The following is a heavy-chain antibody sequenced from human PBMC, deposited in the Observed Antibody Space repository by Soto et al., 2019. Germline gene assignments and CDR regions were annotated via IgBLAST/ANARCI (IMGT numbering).Heavy chain of an antibody. J-gene: IGHJ4*02. CDR2: TYYRSKWYN. Sequence: SQTLSLTCAISGDSVSSNSAAWNWIRQSPSRGLEWLGRTYYRSKWYNDYAVSVKSRITINPDTSKNQFSLQLNSVTPEETAVYYCARARYQYYDILTGYFGGFDYWGQGTLVTVSS. CDR1: GDSVSSNSAA. D-gene: IGHD3-9*01. CDR3: ARARYQYYDILTGYFGGFDY. V-gene: IGHV6-1*01.